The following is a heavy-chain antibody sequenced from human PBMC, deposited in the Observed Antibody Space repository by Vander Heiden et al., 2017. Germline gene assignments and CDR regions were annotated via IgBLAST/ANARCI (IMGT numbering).Heavy chain of an antibody. V-gene: IGHV2-5*02. J-gene: IGHJ4*02. CDR2: IYWDDDK. Sequence: QITLKESGPTVVKPTQTLTLTCTFSEFSLSTNGVGVGWLRQPPGRALEWLAVIYWDDDKVYSPSRKNRLTITKDTSKNQVGLAMANMDPVDTATYYCARTLRVTIFGIYQFDHWGPGTLVTVS. D-gene: IGHD3-3*01. CDR3: ARTLRVTIFGIYQFDH. CDR1: EFSLSTNGVG.